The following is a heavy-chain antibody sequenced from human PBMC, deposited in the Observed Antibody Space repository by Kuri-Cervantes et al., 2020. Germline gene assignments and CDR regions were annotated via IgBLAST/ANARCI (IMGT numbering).Heavy chain of an antibody. CDR1: GDSISSYF. D-gene: IGHD3-3*01. V-gene: IGHV4-59*04. CDR3: ARQWGYYDSN. J-gene: IGHJ4*02. CDR2: ISYSEVT. Sequence: ESLKISCAVSGDSISSYFWSWIRQPPGKGLEWIGSISYSEVTYYNVSLETRVTISMDTSKNQFSLNLRSVTATDTAIYYCARQWGYYDSNWGQGTLVTVSS.